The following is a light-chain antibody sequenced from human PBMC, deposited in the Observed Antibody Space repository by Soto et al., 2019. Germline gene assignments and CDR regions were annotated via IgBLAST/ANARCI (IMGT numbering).Light chain of an antibody. J-gene: IGLJ1*01. Sequence: QSVLTQPPSVSGAPGQRVTISCTGSSSKIGAGYDVHWYQQLPGTAPKLLIYGNSNRPSGVPDRFSGSKSGTSASLAITGHQAEDEADYYCQSYDSSLSGEGVLGTGTKDTVL. CDR1: SSKIGAGYD. CDR3: QSYDSSLSGEGV. CDR2: GNS. V-gene: IGLV1-40*01.